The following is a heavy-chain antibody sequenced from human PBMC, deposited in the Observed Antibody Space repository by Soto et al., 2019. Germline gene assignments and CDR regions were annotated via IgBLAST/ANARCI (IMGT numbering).Heavy chain of an antibody. V-gene: IGHV1-2*04. CDR2: INPNSGGT. CDR3: ARGGGETTDDAFDI. D-gene: IGHD3-10*01. J-gene: IGHJ3*02. Sequence: ASVKVSCKASGYTFTGYYMHWVRQAPGQGLEWMGWINPNSGGTNYAQKFQGWVTMTRDTSISTAYMELSRLRSDDTAVYYGARGGGETTDDAFDIWGQGTMVTVSS. CDR1: GYTFTGYY.